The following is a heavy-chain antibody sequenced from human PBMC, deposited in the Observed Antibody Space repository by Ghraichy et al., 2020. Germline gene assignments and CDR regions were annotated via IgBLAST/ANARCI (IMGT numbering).Heavy chain of an antibody. D-gene: IGHD4-11*01. CDR1: GVYVGGYY. J-gene: IGHJ3*02. CDR2: IYYSGP. CDR3: ARAQSNRPTDAFDI. V-gene: IGHV4-59*02. Sequence: SETLSLTCNVSGVYVGGYYLNWIRQPQGQGMEWICHIYYSGPDYTPSIRSRVTVSIDTSRNQFSLNLGSVTAADTAVYYCARAQSNRPTDAFDIWGQGTVVTVSS.